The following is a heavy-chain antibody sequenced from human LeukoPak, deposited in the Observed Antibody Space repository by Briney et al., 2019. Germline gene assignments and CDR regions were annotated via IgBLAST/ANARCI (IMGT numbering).Heavy chain of an antibody. CDR3: ERGDFWSGYYYYFDY. J-gene: IGHJ4*02. D-gene: IGHD3-3*01. V-gene: IGHV1-2*02. CDR1: GYTFTGYY. CDR2: INPNSGGT. Sequence: ASVKVSCKASGYTFTGYYMHWVRQAPGQGLEWMGWINPNSGGTNYAQKFQGRVTMTRDTSISTAYMELSRLRSDDTAVYYCERGDFWSGYYYYFDYWGQGTLVTVSS.